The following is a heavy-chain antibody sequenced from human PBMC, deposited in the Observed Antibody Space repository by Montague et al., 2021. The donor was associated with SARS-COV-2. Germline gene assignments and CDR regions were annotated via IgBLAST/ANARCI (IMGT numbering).Heavy chain of an antibody. CDR1: GGSVTSGDYY. J-gene: IGHJ3*02. Sequence: SETVSLTCTVSGGSVTSGDYYWTWIRQPPGKGLEWIGYIYNTGRTNYNPSLKSRVTISMDTSKNQFSLKVDSVSAADTAVYYCATEMPAYDVFDIWGQGTMVTVSS. CDR2: IYNTGRT. V-gene: IGHV4-61*08. CDR3: ATEMPAYDVFDI. D-gene: IGHD2-2*01.